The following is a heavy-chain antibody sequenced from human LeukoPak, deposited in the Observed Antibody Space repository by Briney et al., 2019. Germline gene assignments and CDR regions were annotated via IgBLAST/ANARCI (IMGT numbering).Heavy chain of an antibody. Sequence: GGSLRLSCAASGFTFSSYAMHWVRQAPGKGLEWVAVISYDGSNKYYADSVKGRFTISRDNSKNSLYLQMNSLRTEDTALYYCAKDLTTMVRDLMDVWGQGTTVTVSS. J-gene: IGHJ6*02. CDR1: GFTFSSYA. CDR3: AKDLTTMVRDLMDV. D-gene: IGHD3-10*01. CDR2: ISYDGSNK. V-gene: IGHV3-30*04.